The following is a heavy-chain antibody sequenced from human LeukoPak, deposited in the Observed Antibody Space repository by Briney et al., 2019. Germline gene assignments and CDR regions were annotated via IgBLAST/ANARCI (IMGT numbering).Heavy chain of an antibody. J-gene: IGHJ3*02. D-gene: IGHD3-9*01. CDR3: ASFGYYDILTGYPEDAFDI. V-gene: IGHV3-74*01. Sequence: QPGGSLRLSCAASGFTFSSYWMHWVRQAPGKGLVRVSRINSDGSSTSYADSVKGRFTISRDNAKNTLYLQMNSLRAEDTAVYYCASFGYYDILTGYPEDAFDIWGQGTMVTVSS. CDR2: INSDGSST. CDR1: GFTFSSYW.